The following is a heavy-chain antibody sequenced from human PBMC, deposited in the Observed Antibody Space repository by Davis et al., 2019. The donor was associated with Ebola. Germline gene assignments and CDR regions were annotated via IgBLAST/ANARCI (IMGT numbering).Heavy chain of an antibody. CDR1: GYTFTSYY. D-gene: IGHD2-15*01. V-gene: IGHV1-46*01. CDR3: ARDPIRYCSGGSCYASSRYYGMDV. J-gene: IGHJ6*02. Sequence: AASVKVSCKASGYTFTSYYMHWVRQAPGQGLEWMGIINPSGGSTSYAQRFQGRVPMTRETSTSTVYMELSSLRSEDTAVYYCARDPIRYCSGGSCYASSRYYGMDVWGQGTTVTVSS. CDR2: INPSGGST.